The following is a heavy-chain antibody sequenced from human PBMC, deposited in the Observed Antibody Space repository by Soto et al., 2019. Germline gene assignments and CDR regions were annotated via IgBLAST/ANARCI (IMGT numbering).Heavy chain of an antibody. CDR3: ASSSLKLWLDSGSYYYYSGMDV. J-gene: IGHJ6*02. V-gene: IGHV4-34*01. CDR1: GGTFSGYL. CDR2: INHSGST. D-gene: IGHD5-18*01. Sequence: PXGTLSLACAAYGGTFSGYLLSWIRQPPGKGLEWIGEINHSGSTNYNPSLKSRVTISVDTSKNQFSLKLSSVTAADTAVYYCASSSLKLWLDSGSYYYYSGMDVWGQGTTVTVSS.